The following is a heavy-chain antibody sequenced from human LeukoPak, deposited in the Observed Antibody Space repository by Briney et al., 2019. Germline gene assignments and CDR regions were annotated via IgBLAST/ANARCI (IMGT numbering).Heavy chain of an antibody. V-gene: IGHV3-74*01. CDR1: GFTCSNYS. CDR2: ITTDGSIT. Sequence: GGSLRLSCAASGFTCSNYSMHWDRQAPGKGLVWVSRITTDGSITSCADSVKGRFTISRDNAKNTVYLQMNSLRAEDTAVYYCASDNGMGRFDPWGPGTLLTVSS. J-gene: IGHJ5*02. D-gene: IGHD1-14*01. CDR3: ASDNGMGRFDP.